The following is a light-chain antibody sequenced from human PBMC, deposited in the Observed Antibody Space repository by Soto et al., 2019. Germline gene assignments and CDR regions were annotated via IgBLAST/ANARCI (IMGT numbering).Light chain of an antibody. CDR1: SSDVGGYNF. Sequence: QSALTQPASVSGSPGQSITISCTGSSSDVGGYNFVSWYQHHPGKAPRLMIYEVSNRPSGVSNRFSGSKSANTASLTISGLQAEDEADYYCSSYTSSSRGVFGGGTKVTVL. J-gene: IGLJ2*01. V-gene: IGLV2-14*01. CDR2: EVS. CDR3: SSYTSSSRGV.